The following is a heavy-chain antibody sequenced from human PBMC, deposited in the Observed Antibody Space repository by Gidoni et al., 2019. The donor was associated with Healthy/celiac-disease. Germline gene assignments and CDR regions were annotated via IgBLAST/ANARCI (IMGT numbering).Heavy chain of an antibody. CDR2: ISSSSSTI. V-gene: IGHV3-48*02. D-gene: IGHD3-16*01. CDR1: GFTVSSDS. J-gene: IGHJ4*02. CDR3: ARNPRLRESYYFDY. Sequence: EVQRVESGGGLVQPGGSLRRTGEASGFTVSSDSMNCVRQAPGKGLEWFSYISSSSSTIYYADSVKCRFTISRDNAKNSLYLQMHSLSDQDTAVYYCARNPRLRESYYFDYWGQGPLVTVSS.